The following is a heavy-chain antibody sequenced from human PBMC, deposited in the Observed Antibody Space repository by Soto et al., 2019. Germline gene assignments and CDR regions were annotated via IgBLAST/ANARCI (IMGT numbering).Heavy chain of an antibody. CDR1: GFTFSSYG. D-gene: IGHD4-17*01. CDR3: ARGDTVTTYGMDV. V-gene: IGHV3-33*01. J-gene: IGHJ6*02. CDR2: IWYDGSNK. Sequence: QVQLVESGGGVVQPGRSLRLSCAASGFTFSSYGMHWVRQAPGKGLEWVAVIWYDGSNKYYADSVKGRFTISRDNSKNTLYLQMNSLIAEDTAVYYCARGDTVTTYGMDVWGQGTTVTVSS.